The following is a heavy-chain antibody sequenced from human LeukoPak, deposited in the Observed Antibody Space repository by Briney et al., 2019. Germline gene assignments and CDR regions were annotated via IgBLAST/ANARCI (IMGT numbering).Heavy chain of an antibody. CDR1: GYTFTSYG. Sequence: ASLKVSCMASGYTFTSYGISWVRQAPGQRLEWMGWISAYNGNTNYAQKLQGRVTMTTYTSTSTAYMELRSLRSDDTAVYYCARDVGWDRGFDYWGQGTLVTVSS. V-gene: IGHV1-18*01. D-gene: IGHD1-26*01. J-gene: IGHJ4*02. CDR2: ISAYNGNT. CDR3: ARDVGWDRGFDY.